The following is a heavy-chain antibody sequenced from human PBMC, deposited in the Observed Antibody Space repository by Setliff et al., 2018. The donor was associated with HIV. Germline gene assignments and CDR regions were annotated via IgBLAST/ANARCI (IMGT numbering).Heavy chain of an antibody. D-gene: IGHD3-22*01. V-gene: IGHV3-15*01. CDR2: IKRKTDGGTT. CDR1: GFTFSNAW. J-gene: IGHJ3*02. Sequence: GGSLRLSCAASGFTFSNAWMSWVRQAPGKGLEWVGRIKRKTDGGTTDYAAPVRGRFTISRDDSKNTVYLQMDSLKTEDTAIYYCTTAPFTIILVEISEDAFDIWGQGTVVTVSS. CDR3: TTAPFTIILVEISEDAFDI.